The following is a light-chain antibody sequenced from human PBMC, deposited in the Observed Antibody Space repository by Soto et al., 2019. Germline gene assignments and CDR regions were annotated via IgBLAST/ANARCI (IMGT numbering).Light chain of an antibody. V-gene: IGLV2-23*01. CDR1: SSDVGAYDY. CDR2: EGS. CDR3: CSYAGSSTWV. J-gene: IGLJ3*02. Sequence: QSVLTQPPSASGSPGQSVTISCTGTSSDVGAYDYVSWYQHHPGKAPKLMIYEGSKRPSGVSNRFSGSKSGNTASLTISGLQAEDEADYYCCSYAGSSTWVFGGGTKLTVL.